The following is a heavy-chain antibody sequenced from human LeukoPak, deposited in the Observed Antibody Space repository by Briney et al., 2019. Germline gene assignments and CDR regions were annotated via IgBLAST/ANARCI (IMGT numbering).Heavy chain of an antibody. CDR3: AKDMSY. J-gene: IGHJ4*02. CDR2: ISWNSGSI. V-gene: IGHV3-9*01. Sequence: GRSLRLSCAASGFTFDDYAMHWVRQAPGKGLEWVSGISWNSGSIGYADSVKGRFTISRDNAKNSLYLQMNSLRAEDTALYYCAKDMSYWGQGTPVTVSS. CDR1: GFTFDDYA.